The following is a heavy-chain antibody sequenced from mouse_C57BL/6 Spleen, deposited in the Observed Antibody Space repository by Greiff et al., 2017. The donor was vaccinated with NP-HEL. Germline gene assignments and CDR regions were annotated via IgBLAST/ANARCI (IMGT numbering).Heavy chain of an antibody. CDR3: ARGGWDGFAY. V-gene: IGHV1-61*01. CDR1: GYTFTSYW. CDR2: IYPSDSET. J-gene: IGHJ3*01. Sequence: QVQLQQPGAELVRPGSSVKLSCKASGYTFTSYWMDWVKQRPGQGLEWIGNIYPSDSETHYNQKFKDKATLTVDKSSSTAYMQLSSLTSEDSAVYYCARGGWDGFAYWGQGTLVTVSA. D-gene: IGHD4-1*01.